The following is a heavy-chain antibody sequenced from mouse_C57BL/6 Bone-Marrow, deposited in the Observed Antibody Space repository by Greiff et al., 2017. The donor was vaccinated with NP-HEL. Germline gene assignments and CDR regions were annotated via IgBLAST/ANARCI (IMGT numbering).Heavy chain of an antibody. V-gene: IGHV1-82*01. CDR3: ASSNYEAY. Sequence: QVQLQQSGPELVKPGASVKISCKASGYAFSSSWMNWVKQRPGKGLEWIGRIYPGDGDTNYNGTFKGKATLAADKSSSTSYMQLSSLTSEDSAVYCCASSNYEAYWGQGTLVTVSA. D-gene: IGHD2-5*01. CDR2: IYPGDGDT. J-gene: IGHJ3*01. CDR1: GYAFSSSW.